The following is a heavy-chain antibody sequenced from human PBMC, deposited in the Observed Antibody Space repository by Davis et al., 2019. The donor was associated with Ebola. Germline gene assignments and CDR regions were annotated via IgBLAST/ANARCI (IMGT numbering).Heavy chain of an antibody. CDR2: IYYSGST. CDR3: ARSKTRGGWGLFDP. V-gene: IGHV4-59*08. D-gene: IGHD6-19*01. J-gene: IGHJ5*02. Sequence: SETLSLTCTVSGGSISSYYWSWIRQPPGKGLEWIGYIYYSGSTYYNPSLKSRVTISVDTSKNQSSLKLSSVTAADTAVYYCARSKTRGGWGLFDPWGQGTLVTVSS. CDR1: GGSISSYY.